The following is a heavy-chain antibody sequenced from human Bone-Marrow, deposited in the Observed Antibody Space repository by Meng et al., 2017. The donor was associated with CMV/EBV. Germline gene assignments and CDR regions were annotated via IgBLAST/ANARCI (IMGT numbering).Heavy chain of an antibody. V-gene: IGHV1-18*01. CDR1: GYTFTSYG. D-gene: IGHD1-1*01. J-gene: IGHJ4*02. CDR2: ISASHGNT. Sequence: ASVKVSCKASGYTFTSYGISWVRQAPGQGLECMGWISASHGNTNYAQKFQGRVTMTTDTSTSTAYMELRNLRSDDTAVYYCARDLGATGSDYWGQGTLVTVYS. CDR3: ARDLGATGSDY.